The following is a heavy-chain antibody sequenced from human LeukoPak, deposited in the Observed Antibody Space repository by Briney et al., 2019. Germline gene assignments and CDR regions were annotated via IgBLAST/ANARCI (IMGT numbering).Heavy chain of an antibody. Sequence: ASVKVSCKASGYTFTSYAMHWVRQAPGQRLEWMGWINAGNGYTQYSQKFQGRVTITRDTSASTAYMELSSLRSEDTAVYYCARDSGYSSSWYGDYFDYWGQGTLVTVSS. CDR3: ARDSGYSSSWYGDYFDY. CDR1: GYTFTSYA. V-gene: IGHV1-3*01. D-gene: IGHD6-13*01. J-gene: IGHJ4*02. CDR2: INAGNGYT.